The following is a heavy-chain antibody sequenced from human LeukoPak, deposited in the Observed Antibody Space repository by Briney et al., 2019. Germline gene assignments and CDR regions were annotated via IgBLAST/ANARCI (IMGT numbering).Heavy chain of an antibody. CDR1: GGSFSGYY. Sequence: SETLSLTCAVYGGSFSGYYWSWIRQPPGKGLEWIGEINHSGSTNYNPSLKSRVTISVDTSKNQFSLKLSSVTAADTAVYYCARSYSGSGYYYYGMDVWGQGTTVTVSS. CDR2: INHSGST. J-gene: IGHJ6*02. V-gene: IGHV4-34*01. CDR3: ARSYSGSGYYYYGMDV. D-gene: IGHD1-26*01.